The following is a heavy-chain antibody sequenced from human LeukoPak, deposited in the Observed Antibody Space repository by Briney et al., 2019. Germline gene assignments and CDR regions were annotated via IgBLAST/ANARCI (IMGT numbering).Heavy chain of an antibody. V-gene: IGHV1-18*01. CDR3: ARAVAGTFKGDY. Sequence: ASVKVSCKASGYTFTSYGIGWVRQAPGQGLEWMGWISAYNGNTNYAQKLQGRVTMTTDTSTSTAYMELRSLRSDDTAVYYCARAVAGTFKGDYWGQGTLVTVSS. CDR1: GYTFTSYG. CDR2: ISAYNGNT. J-gene: IGHJ4*02. D-gene: IGHD6-19*01.